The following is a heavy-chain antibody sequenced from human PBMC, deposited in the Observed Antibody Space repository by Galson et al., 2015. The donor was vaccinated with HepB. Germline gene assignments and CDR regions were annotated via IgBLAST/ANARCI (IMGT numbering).Heavy chain of an antibody. Sequence: VKVSCKASGGTFSSSAISWVRQAPGQGLEWMGRIIPILDIANYAQKFQGRVTITADKSTSTAYMELNSLKSEDTAVYYCARGGIAVAETDGWFDPWGQGTLVTVSS. D-gene: IGHD6-19*01. CDR1: GGTFSSSA. CDR3: ARGGIAVAETDGWFDP. V-gene: IGHV1-69*04. J-gene: IGHJ5*02. CDR2: IIPILDIA.